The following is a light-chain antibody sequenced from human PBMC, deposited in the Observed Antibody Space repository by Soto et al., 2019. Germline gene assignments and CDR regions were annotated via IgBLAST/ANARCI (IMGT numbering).Light chain of an antibody. V-gene: IGKV3-15*01. J-gene: IGKJ1*01. CDR2: EAS. CDR1: QSIGIN. Sequence: ETVVTQSPAILSVSPGERATLSCRASQSIGINLAWYQQKPGQAPSLLIYEASTRATGVPARFSGSGSGTDFTLTISSLQSADLAVYHCRQYNNWPRTFGQGTKVEIK. CDR3: RQYNNWPRT.